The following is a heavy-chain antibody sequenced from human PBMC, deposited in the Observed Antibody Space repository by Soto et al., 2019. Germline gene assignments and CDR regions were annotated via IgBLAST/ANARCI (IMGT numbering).Heavy chain of an antibody. Sequence: GGSLRLSCAASGFTVSSNYMSWVRQAPGKGLEWVSVIYSGGSTYYADSVKGRFTISRDNSKNTLYLQMNSLRAEDAAVYYCARRKGLYYYYGMDVWGQGTTVTVS. V-gene: IGHV3-53*01. D-gene: IGHD3-22*01. CDR3: ARRKGLYYYYGMDV. CDR1: GFTVSSNY. J-gene: IGHJ6*02. CDR2: IYSGGST.